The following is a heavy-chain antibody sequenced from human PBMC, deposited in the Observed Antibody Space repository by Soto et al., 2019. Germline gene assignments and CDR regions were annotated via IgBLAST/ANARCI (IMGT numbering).Heavy chain of an antibody. V-gene: IGHV3-21*06. Sequence: GGSLRLSCAVSGFTSTRNSMNWVRRSPGKGLEWVSSINSTSNYINYGDSMKGRFTISRDNSKTSVYLEMSSLRAEDTAVYYCARVSEDLASNVDYWGQGTLVTVSS. CDR3: ARVSEDLASNVDY. CDR2: INSTSNYI. J-gene: IGHJ4*02. CDR1: GFTSTRNS. D-gene: IGHD7-27*01.